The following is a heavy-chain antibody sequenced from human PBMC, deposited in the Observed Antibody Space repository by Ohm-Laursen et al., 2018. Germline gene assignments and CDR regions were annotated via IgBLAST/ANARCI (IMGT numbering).Heavy chain of an antibody. J-gene: IGHJ4*02. D-gene: IGHD5-24*01. CDR3: ARDRDGYKDFDY. V-gene: IGHV4-59*02. CDR2: IDYIGGT. CDR1: GGSVISHS. Sequence: TLSLTCIVSGGSVISHSWIWIRQPPGKGLEWIGYIDYIGGTNYNPSLKSRVTISVDTSKNQFSLKLRSVTAADTAVYYCARDRDGYKDFDYWGQGTLVSVSS.